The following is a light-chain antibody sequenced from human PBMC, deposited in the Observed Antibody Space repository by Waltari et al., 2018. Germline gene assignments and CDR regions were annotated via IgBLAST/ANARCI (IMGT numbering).Light chain of an antibody. J-gene: IGLJ2*01. Sequence: QSALTQPPSASGSPGQSVTLSCTGTSSDVGASTYLSWYQQHPGTAPKLMISEVSKRPSGVPDRFSGSKSGNTASLTVSGLQSEDEADYYCSSYGGSNTVVFGGGTKLTVL. V-gene: IGLV2-8*01. CDR3: SSYGGSNTVV. CDR1: SSDVGASTY. CDR2: EVS.